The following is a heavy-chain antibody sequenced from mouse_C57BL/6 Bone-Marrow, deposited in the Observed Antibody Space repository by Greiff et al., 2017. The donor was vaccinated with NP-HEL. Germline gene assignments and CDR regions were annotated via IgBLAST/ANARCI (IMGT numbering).Heavy chain of an antibody. CDR3: DWGDYDYDRGAMDY. Sequence: QVQLQQPGAELVRPGSSVKLSCKASGYTFTSYWMDWVKQRPGQGLEWIGNIYPSDSETHYNQKFKDKATLTVDKSSSTAYMQLSSLTSEDSAVYYGDWGDYDYDRGAMDYWGQGTAVTVSA. V-gene: IGHV1-61*01. CDR1: GYTFTSYW. D-gene: IGHD2-4*01. CDR2: IYPSDSET. J-gene: IGHJ4*01.